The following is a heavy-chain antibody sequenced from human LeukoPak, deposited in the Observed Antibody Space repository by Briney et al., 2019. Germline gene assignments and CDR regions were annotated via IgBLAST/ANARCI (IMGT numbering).Heavy chain of an antibody. CDR1: GGTFSSYI. Sequence: SVTVSCKASGGTFSSYIISWLRQAPGQGLAWMGRIIPILGMANYAQKFQGRVTITADKSTSTAYVELSSLRSEDTAVYYCASSIWVDYYDSSGNNYYYYGMDVWGQGTTVTVSS. CDR3: ASSIWVDYYDSSGNNYYYYGMDV. CDR2: IIPILGMA. J-gene: IGHJ6*02. V-gene: IGHV1-69*02. D-gene: IGHD3-22*01.